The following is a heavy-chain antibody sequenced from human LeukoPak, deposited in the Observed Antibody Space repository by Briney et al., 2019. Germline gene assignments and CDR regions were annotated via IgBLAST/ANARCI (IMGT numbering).Heavy chain of an antibody. J-gene: IGHJ4*02. CDR3: ARGLITMVRVAPLTHGVMFDY. Sequence: HPGGSLRLSCATSGFIFSSYVMSWVRQAPGKGLEWVAVISYDGSNKYYADSVKGRFTISRDNSKNTLYLQMNSLRAEDTAVYYCARGLITMVRVAPLTHGVMFDYWGQGTLVTVSS. D-gene: IGHD3-10*01. CDR2: ISYDGSNK. V-gene: IGHV3-30*14. CDR1: GFIFSSYV.